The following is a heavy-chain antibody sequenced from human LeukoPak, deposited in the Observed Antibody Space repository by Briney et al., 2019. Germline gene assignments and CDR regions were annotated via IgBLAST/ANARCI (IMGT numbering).Heavy chain of an antibody. CDR2: IIPIFGTA. J-gene: IGHJ6*02. D-gene: IGHD6-13*01. CDR3: ARGRIAAAVRFHYYYGMDV. V-gene: IGHV1-69*13. Sequence: GASVKVSCKASGGTFSSYAISWVRQAPGQGLEWMGGIIPIFGTANYAQKFQGRVTITADESTSTAYMELSSLRSEDTAVYYCARGRIAAAVRFHYYYGMDVWGQGTTVTVSS. CDR1: GGTFSSYA.